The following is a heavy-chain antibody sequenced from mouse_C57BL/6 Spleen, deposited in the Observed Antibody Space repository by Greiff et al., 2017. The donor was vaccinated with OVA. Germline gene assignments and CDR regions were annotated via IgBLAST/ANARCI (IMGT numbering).Heavy chain of an antibody. CDR2: IRNKANNHAT. CDR1: GFTFSDAW. Sequence: EVKLMESGGGLVQPGGSMKLSCAASGFTFSDAWMDWVRQSPEKGLEWVAEIRNKANNHATYYAESVKGRFTISRDDSKSSVYLQMNSLRAEDTGIYYCTRPGHDYDVYYAMDYWGQGTSVTVSS. J-gene: IGHJ4*01. D-gene: IGHD2-4*01. V-gene: IGHV6-6*01. CDR3: TRPGHDYDVYYAMDY.